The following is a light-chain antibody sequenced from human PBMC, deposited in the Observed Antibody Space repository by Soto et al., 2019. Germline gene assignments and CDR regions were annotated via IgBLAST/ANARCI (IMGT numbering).Light chain of an antibody. V-gene: IGKV3-20*01. CDR1: QSLSNNIF. Sequence: VLTQSPGTLPLSPGERATLSCRASQSLSNNIFLAWYQQTPGQPPRLLIYGASSRVAGIPSRSSGSASTTVFSLTISMLEPEDFAVYYCQQYGNPPQTFGQGTKVDIK. CDR2: GAS. CDR3: QQYGNPPQT. J-gene: IGKJ1*01.